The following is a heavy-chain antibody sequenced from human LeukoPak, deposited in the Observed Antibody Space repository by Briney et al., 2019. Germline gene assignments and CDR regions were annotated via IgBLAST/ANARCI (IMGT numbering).Heavy chain of an antibody. V-gene: IGHV1-69*05. J-gene: IGHJ3*02. Sequence: GSSVKVSCTASGGTFSSYAISWVRQAPGQGLEWMGGIIPIFGTANYAQKFQGRVTITTDESTSTAYMELSSLRSEDTAVYYCASNYGSGSYYNVNADAFDIWGQGTMVTVSS. CDR3: ASNYGSGSYYNVNADAFDI. CDR2: IIPIFGTA. CDR1: GGTFSSYA. D-gene: IGHD3-10*01.